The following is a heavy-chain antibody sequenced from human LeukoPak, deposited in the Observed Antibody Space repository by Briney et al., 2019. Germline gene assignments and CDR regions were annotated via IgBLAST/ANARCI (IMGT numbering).Heavy chain of an antibody. J-gene: IGHJ4*02. CDR3: AAPAGATYYDFWSGYPAN. CDR2: ISSSSTI. Sequence: GGSLRLSCAASGFTFSSYSMNWIRQAPGKGLEWVSYISSSSTIYYADSVKGRFTISRDNAKNSLYLQMNSLRAEDTAVYYCAAPAGATYYDFWSGYPANWGQGTLVTVSS. D-gene: IGHD3-3*01. V-gene: IGHV3-48*04. CDR1: GFTFSSYS.